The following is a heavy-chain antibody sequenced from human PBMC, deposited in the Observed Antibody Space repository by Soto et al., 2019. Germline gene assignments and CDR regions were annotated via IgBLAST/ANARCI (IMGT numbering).Heavy chain of an antibody. CDR2: VSSTGGS. D-gene: IGHD3-10*01. J-gene: IGHJ6*02. V-gene: IGHV4-59*08. Sequence: QVQLHESGPGLVKPSETLSLTCTVSGGSIDGHNCAWIRQTPGKALEWIGYVSSTGGSGYNPSLTDRVPLSMDTSKRQFSLQMRSVTAADRAVYYCGRQGIGNLHGLVDIWGRGTTVTVSS. CDR3: GRQGIGNLHGLVDI. CDR1: GGSIDGHN.